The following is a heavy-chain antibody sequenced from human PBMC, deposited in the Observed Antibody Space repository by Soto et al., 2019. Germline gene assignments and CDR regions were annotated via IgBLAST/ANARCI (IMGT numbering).Heavy chain of an antibody. D-gene: IGHD5-18*01. CDR2: ISSSISTM. CDR1: GFTFSSYS. J-gene: IGHJ4*02. V-gene: IGHV3-48*02. CDR3: AREVRDTAVADFDY. Sequence: EVQLVESGGGLVQPGGSLRLSCAASGFTFSSYSMNWVRQAPGKGLEWLSYISSSISTMHYADSVKGRFTISRDNAKNTQYLQINSLRDEDTAVYYCAREVRDTAVADFDYWGQGTLVTGSS.